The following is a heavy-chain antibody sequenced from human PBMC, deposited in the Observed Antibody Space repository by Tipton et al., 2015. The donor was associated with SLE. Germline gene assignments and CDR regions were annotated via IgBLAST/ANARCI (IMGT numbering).Heavy chain of an antibody. V-gene: IGHV4-38-2*02. CDR1: NFSINSGYY. Sequence: TLSLTCTVSNFSINSGYYWGWIRQPPGKGLEWIGSIYHSGSAYYNPSLKSRVTISVDTSKNQFSLNLTSVTAADTALYYCVRGDNYYWYFDLWGRGTLVTVSS. CDR2: IYHSGSA. J-gene: IGHJ2*01. D-gene: IGHD2-15*01. CDR3: VRGDNYYWYFDL.